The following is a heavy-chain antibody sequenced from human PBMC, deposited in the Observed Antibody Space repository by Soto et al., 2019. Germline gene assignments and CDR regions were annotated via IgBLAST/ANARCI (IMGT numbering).Heavy chain of an antibody. CDR1: GGSISGGVYY. D-gene: IGHD4-17*01. J-gene: IGHJ2*01. CDR3: AREIIPLTTDWYFDL. Sequence: QVQLQESGPGLVKPSQTLSLTCTVSGGSISGGVYYWSWIRQPPGKGLEWIGYIFDSGSTYYNPSLKSRVTISVDTSTNQFSLRLSSVTAADTAVYYCAREIIPLTTDWYFDLWGRGTLSLSPQ. V-gene: IGHV4-30-4*01. CDR2: IFDSGST.